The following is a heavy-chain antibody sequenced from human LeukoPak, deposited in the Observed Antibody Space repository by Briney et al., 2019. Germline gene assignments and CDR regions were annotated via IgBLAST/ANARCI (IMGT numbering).Heavy chain of an antibody. J-gene: IGHJ4*02. V-gene: IGHV3-23*01. Sequence: GGSLRLSCAPSGFTFRSYAVSWVRQAPGKGPEWVSTISTRAGTTYYADSVKGRFTISRDNSKNTLYLQMNSLRAEDTAVYYCAEDSGEEELWFGEPMDFDFWVPGTLVTVSS. CDR1: GFTFRSYA. D-gene: IGHD3-10*01. CDR2: ISTRAGTT. CDR3: AEDSGEEELWFGEPMDFDF.